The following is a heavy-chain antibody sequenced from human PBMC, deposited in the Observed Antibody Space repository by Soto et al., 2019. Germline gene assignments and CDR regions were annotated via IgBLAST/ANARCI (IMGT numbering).Heavy chain of an antibody. J-gene: IGHJ6*02. CDR1: GFTFTNSA. CDR2: IVVGSGNT. V-gene: IGHV1-58*01. Sequence: SVKVSCKASGFTFTNSAVQWVRQARGQRLEWIGWIVVGSGNTNYAQKFQERVTITRDMSTSTAYMELSSLRSEDTAVYYCAAAHSGSYYYYHAMDVWGQGTTVTVSS. CDR3: AAAHSGSYYYYHAMDV. D-gene: IGHD1-26*01.